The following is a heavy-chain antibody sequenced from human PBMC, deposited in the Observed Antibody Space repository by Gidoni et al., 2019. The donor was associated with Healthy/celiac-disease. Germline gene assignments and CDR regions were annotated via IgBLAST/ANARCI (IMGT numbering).Heavy chain of an antibody. D-gene: IGHD2-15*01. J-gene: IGHJ6*02. CDR1: GGTFSSYA. CDR2: IIPIFGTA. Sequence: QVQLVQSGAEVKKPGSSVKVSCKASGGTFSSYAISWVRQAPGQGLEWMGGIIPIFGTANYAKKFQGRVTITADEATSTAYMELSSRRSEDTAVDYCARRGVGDIVVVVAATIDPEYYYYGMDVWGQGTTVTVSS. CDR3: ARRGVGDIVVVVAATIDPEYYYYGMDV. V-gene: IGHV1-69*01.